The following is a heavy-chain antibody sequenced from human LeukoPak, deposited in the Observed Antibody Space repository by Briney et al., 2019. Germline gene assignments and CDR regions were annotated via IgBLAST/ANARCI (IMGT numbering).Heavy chain of an antibody. V-gene: IGHV1-69*05. D-gene: IGHD6-19*01. Sequence: SVKVSCKASGGTFSSYAISWVRQAPGQGLEWMGGIIPIFGTANYAQKFQGRVTMTRDTSITTAYMELSRLTSDDTALYYCARNIGVGPNGDSWGQGTLVTVSS. CDR3: ARNIGVGPNGDS. CDR2: IIPIFGTA. J-gene: IGHJ4*02. CDR1: GGTFSSYA.